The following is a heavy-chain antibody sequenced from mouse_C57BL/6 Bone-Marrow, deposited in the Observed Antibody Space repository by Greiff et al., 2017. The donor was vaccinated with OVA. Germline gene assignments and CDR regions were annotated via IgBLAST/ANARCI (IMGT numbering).Heavy chain of an antibody. CDR3: ARFDDGYFNFDY. Sequence: VQLQQSGAELARPGASVKLSCKASGYTFTSYGISWVKQRTGQGLEWIGEIYPRSGNTYYNEKFKGKATLTADKSSSTAYMELRSLTSEDSAVYFCARFDDGYFNFDYWGQGTTLTVSS. CDR2: IYPRSGNT. D-gene: IGHD2-3*01. J-gene: IGHJ2*01. CDR1: GYTFTSYG. V-gene: IGHV1-81*01.